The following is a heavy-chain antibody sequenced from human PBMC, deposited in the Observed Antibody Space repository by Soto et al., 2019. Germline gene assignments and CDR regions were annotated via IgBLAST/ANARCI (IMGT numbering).Heavy chain of an antibody. CDR2: IDAGNGNT. CDR3: ARSETDYSTFDY. Sequence: QVQLVQSGAEVKKPGASVKVSCKASGYTFTRNAIHWVRQAPGQRLEWIGKIDAGNGNTKYSQKFQGRVTITRDTSASAVYMELSTLGSEDTSIYYYARSETDYSTFDYWGQGTLVTVSS. V-gene: IGHV1-3*01. CDR1: GYTFTRNA. J-gene: IGHJ4*02. D-gene: IGHD3-9*01.